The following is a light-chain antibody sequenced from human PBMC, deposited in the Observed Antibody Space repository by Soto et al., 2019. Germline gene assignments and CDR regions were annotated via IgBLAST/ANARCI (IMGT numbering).Light chain of an antibody. CDR1: FSDVGGYDY. CDR3: SSHTSGSTRV. CDR2: EVT. Sequence: HSVLTQPASVSGSPGQSIAISCTGTFSDVGGYDYVSWYQQHPDKAPKLMIYEVTKRPSGVSNRFSGSKSGNTASLTISGLQPEDEADYYCSSHTSGSTRVFGSGNKVTVL. V-gene: IGLV2-14*01. J-gene: IGLJ1*01.